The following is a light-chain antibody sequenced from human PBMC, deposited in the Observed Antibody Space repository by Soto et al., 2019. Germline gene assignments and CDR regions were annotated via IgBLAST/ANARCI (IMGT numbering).Light chain of an antibody. CDR2: AAS. CDR3: QQSYVTPLT. CDR1: QSISNY. Sequence: DMEMTQSPSSLSASVGDRVTITCRASQSISNYLNWYQHKPGKVPKLLIYAASSLQSGVPTRFIGSGSATDFTLTINSLLPEDFATYYCQQSYVTPLTFGGGTKIEIK. J-gene: IGKJ4*01. V-gene: IGKV1-39*01.